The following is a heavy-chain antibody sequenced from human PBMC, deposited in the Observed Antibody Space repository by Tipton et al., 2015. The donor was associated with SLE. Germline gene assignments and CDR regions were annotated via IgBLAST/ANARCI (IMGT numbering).Heavy chain of an antibody. J-gene: IGHJ4*02. CDR3: ARDSNNWNYGYFDS. CDR2: VFRSGTS. V-gene: IGHV4-38-2*02. Sequence: LRLSCAASGFTVSSSYMSWVRQAPGKGLEWVASVFRSGTSHYNPSLKRRVTISGDTSKNQFSLKLSSATATDTAVYYCARDSNNWNYGYFDSWGQGILVTVSS. D-gene: IGHD1-7*01. CDR1: GFTVSSSY.